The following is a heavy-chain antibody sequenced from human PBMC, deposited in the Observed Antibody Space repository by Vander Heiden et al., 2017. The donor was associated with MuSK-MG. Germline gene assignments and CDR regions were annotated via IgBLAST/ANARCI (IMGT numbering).Heavy chain of an antibody. CDR2: ISGSGGST. D-gene: IGHD5-18*01. CDR1: GFTFGSYA. J-gene: IGHJ4*02. V-gene: IGHV3-23*01. CDR3: AKDRGYSYGLTFDY. Sequence: EVQPLESGGGLVQLGGSLRLSCAASGFTFGSYAMGWVRQAPGKGLEWVSAISGSGGSTYYADSVKGRFTISRDNSKNTLYLQMNSLRAEDTAVYYCAKDRGYSYGLTFDYWGQGTLVTVSS.